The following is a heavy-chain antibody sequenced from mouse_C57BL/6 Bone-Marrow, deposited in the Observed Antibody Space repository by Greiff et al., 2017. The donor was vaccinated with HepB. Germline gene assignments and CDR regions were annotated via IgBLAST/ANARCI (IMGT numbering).Heavy chain of an antibody. CDR2: LDPENGDT. D-gene: IGHD1-1*02. CDR1: GFNIKDDY. CDR3: TATGVADFDY. V-gene: IGHV14-4*01. J-gene: IGHJ2*01. Sequence: VQLQQSGAELVRPGASVKLSCTASGFNIKDDYMHWVKQRPEQGLEWIGWLDPENGDTEYASKFQGKATITADTSSNTAYLQLSSLTSEDTAVYYCTATGVADFDYWGQGTTLTVSS.